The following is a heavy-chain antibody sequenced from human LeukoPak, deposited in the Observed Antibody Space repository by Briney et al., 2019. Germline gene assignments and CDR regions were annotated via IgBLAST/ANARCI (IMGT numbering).Heavy chain of an antibody. V-gene: IGHV4-38-2*02. J-gene: IGHJ3*02. CDR2: IYYSGST. CDR3: ARGFWDSDAFDI. Sequence: SETLSLTCTVSGYSISSGYYWGWIRQPPGKGLEWIGSIYYSGSTYYNPSLKSRVTISVDTSKNQFSLKLSSVTAADTAVYYCARGFWDSDAFDIWGQGTMVTVSS. D-gene: IGHD3/OR15-3a*01. CDR1: GYSISSGYY.